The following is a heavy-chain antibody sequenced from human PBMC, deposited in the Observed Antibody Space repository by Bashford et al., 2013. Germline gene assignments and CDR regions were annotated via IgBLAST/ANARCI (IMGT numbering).Heavy chain of an antibody. CDR1: GGSFSGYY. V-gene: IGHV4-34*01. CDR3: ARHDGTVDVNWFDP. D-gene: IGHD4-23*01. Sequence: SETLSLTCAVYGGSFSGYYWSWIRQPPGKGLEWIGEISQSGSTTYNRSLKSRVTISVDTSKHQFSLNLRSVTAADTALYYCARHDGTVDVNWFDPWGQGTLVTVSS. CDR2: ISQSGST. J-gene: IGHJ5*02.